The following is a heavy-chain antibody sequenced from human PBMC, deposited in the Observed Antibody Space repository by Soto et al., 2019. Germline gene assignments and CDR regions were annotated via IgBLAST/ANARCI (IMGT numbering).Heavy chain of an antibody. CDR3: ARQPFSTAHFDY. J-gene: IGHJ4*02. D-gene: IGHD1-1*01. Sequence: PSETLSLTCTVSGGSISTGGHYWSWIRQLPGKDLEWIGYIYYSGTTYYNPSLQSRVTMSVDPSKNQFSLKLSSVTAADTAVYYCARQPFSTAHFDYWGQGALVTVSS. CDR2: IYYSGTT. CDR1: GGSISTGGHY. V-gene: IGHV4-31*03.